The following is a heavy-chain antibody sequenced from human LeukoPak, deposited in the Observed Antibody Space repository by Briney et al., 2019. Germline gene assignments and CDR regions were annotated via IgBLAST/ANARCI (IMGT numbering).Heavy chain of an antibody. D-gene: IGHD6-19*01. Sequence: SETLSLTCAVYGGSFSGYYWSWIRQPPGKGLEWIGEINHSGSTNYNPSLKSRVTISVDTSKNQFTLKLSSVTAADTAVYYCARHLSGWYGAYYMDVWGKGTTVTISS. J-gene: IGHJ6*03. CDR2: INHSGST. CDR1: GGSFSGYY. V-gene: IGHV4-34*01. CDR3: ARHLSGWYGAYYMDV.